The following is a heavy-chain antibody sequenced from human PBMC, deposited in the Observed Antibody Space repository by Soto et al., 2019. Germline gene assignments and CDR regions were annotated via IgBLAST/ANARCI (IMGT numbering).Heavy chain of an antibody. Sequence: ASVKVSCKASGYTFTSYDINWVRQATGQGLEWMGWMNPNSGNTGYAQKFQGRVTMTRNTSISTAYMELSSLRSEDTAVYYCARWLEAYYYYGMDVWGQGTTVTVSS. CDR1: GYTFTSYD. V-gene: IGHV1-8*01. CDR3: ARWLEAYYYYGMDV. CDR2: MNPNSGNT. D-gene: IGHD5-12*01. J-gene: IGHJ6*02.